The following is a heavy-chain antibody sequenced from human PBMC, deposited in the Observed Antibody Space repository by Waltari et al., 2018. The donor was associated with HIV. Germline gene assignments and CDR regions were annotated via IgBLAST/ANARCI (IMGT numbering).Heavy chain of an antibody. CDR2: FDPEDGET. CDR3: AISYCGGDCFTY. CDR1: GYTLTALS. D-gene: IGHD2-21*01. Sequence: QVLLVQSAAEGKKPGASVKVSCKVSGYTLTALSVHWVRQAPGKGLEWRGGFDPEDGETIYTQKFQGRVTMTEDTSADTAYMELCSLRSEDTAVYFCAISYCGGDCFTYWGQGTLVTVSS. V-gene: IGHV1-24*01. J-gene: IGHJ4*02.